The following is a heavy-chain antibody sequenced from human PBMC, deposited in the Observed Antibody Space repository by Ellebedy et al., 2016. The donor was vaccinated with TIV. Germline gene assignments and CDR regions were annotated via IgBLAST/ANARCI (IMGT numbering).Heavy chain of an antibody. D-gene: IGHD3/OR15-3a*01. CDR1: GFTFSSYW. V-gene: IGHV3-74*01. J-gene: IGHJ4*02. CDR3: AMIFGLVTFDS. CDR2: ISSDGSRT. Sequence: PGGSLRLSCAASGFTFSSYWMYWVRQAPGTGLVWVSRISSDGSRTSYADSVKGRFTISRDNAKNTVYLQMNSLRAEDTAVYYCAMIFGLVTFDSWGQGTLVTVSS.